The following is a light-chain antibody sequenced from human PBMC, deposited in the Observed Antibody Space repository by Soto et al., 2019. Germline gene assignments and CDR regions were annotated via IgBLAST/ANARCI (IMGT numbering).Light chain of an antibody. J-gene: IGKJ4*01. Sequence: EIVFTPSPTTLSLAPGEKTTPPLRASQGVSSYLAWYQPKPGPAPRLLIYDASNRATGIPARFSGSGSGTDFTLTISSLEPEDFAVYYCQQRSNWPLTFGGGTKVEIK. CDR1: QGVSSY. V-gene: IGKV3-11*01. CDR2: DAS. CDR3: QQRSNWPLT.